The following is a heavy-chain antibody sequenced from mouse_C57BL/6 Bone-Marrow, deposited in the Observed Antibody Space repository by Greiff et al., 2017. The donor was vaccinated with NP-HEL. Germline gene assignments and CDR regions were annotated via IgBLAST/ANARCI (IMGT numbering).Heavy chain of an antibody. Sequence: VQLQQSGPVLVKPGASVKMSCKASGYTFTDYYMNWVKQSHGKSLEWIGVINPYNGGTSYNQKFKGKATLTVDKSSSTAYMELNSLTSEDSAVYYCAKMSYDYEYAMDYWGQGTSVTVSS. V-gene: IGHV1-19*01. D-gene: IGHD2-4*01. CDR2: INPYNGGT. CDR1: GYTFTDYY. CDR3: AKMSYDYEYAMDY. J-gene: IGHJ4*01.